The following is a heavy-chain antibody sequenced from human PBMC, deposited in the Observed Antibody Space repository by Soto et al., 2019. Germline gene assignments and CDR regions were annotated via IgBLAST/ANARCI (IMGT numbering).Heavy chain of an antibody. J-gene: IGHJ5*02. CDR1: GGSINSGDYF. D-gene: IGHD5-12*01. CDR3: ARVLVATINNWFDP. Sequence: SETLSLTCTVSGGSINSGDYFWSWIRQPPGKGLEWIGHIYYSGSTYYNPSLKSRVTISIYTSKNQFSLKLNSVTAADTAVYYCARVLVATINNWFDPWGQGTLVTVS. CDR2: IYYSGST. V-gene: IGHV4-30-4*01.